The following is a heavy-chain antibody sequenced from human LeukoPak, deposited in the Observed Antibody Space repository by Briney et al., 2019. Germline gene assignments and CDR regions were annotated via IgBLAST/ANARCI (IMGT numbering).Heavy chain of an antibody. D-gene: IGHD5-12*01. V-gene: IGHV1-18*01. CDR3: ARDMGYSGYGLANWFDP. J-gene: IGHJ5*02. CDR1: GYTFTSYG. CDR2: ISTYNGNT. Sequence: ASVKVSCKASGYTFTSYGISWVRQAPGQGLEWMGWISTYNGNTNYAQKLQGRVTMTTDTSTSTAYMELRSLRSDDTAVYYRARDMGYSGYGLANWFDPWGQGTLVTVSS.